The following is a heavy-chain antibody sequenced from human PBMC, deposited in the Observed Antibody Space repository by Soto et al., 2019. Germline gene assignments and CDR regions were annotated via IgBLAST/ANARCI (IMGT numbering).Heavy chain of an antibody. Sequence: SLRLSCAASGFTFSSYGMHWVRQAPGKGLEWVAVISYDGSNKYYADSVKGRFTISRDNSKNTLYLQMNSLRAEDTAVYYCAKDLRELLRGIDYWGQGTLVTVSS. V-gene: IGHV3-30*18. CDR2: ISYDGSNK. CDR1: GFTFSSYG. J-gene: IGHJ4*02. CDR3: AKDLRELLRGIDY. D-gene: IGHD1-26*01.